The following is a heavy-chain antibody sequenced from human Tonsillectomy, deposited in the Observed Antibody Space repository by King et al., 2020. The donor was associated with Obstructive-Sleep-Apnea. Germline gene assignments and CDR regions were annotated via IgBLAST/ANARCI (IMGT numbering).Heavy chain of an antibody. CDR2: FEPDDGEK. Sequence: QLVQSGAEVKKPGASVKVSCKVSGYTLTELSMHWVRQAPGKGLEGMGGFEPDDGEKTYAQTFQGRVTMTADTSTDTAYMELSNLRSEDTAVYYCATGAMFYWGQGTLVTVSS. J-gene: IGHJ4*02. V-gene: IGHV1-24*01. CDR3: ATGAMFY. CDR1: GYTLTELS. D-gene: IGHD3-10*02.